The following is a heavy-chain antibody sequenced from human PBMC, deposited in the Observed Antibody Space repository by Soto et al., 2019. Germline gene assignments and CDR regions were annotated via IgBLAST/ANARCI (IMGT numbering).Heavy chain of an antibody. CDR1: GFTVSNNH. CDR3: AREGNFRVLVSKNCFWPPFDH. CDR2: VYSCGST. V-gene: IGHV3-66*03. Sequence: GSLRLSCAASGFTVSNNHMTWVRQGPGKGLEWVAVVYSCGSTYHANSVKGRFTLSRDNSKNMLGPLLKSLGAEDTATYHCAREGNFRVLVSKNCFWPPFDHWGQGTLVTAPQ. D-gene: IGHD3-3*01. J-gene: IGHJ4*02.